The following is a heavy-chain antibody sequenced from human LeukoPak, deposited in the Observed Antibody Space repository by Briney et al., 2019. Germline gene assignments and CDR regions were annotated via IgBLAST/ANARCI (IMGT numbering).Heavy chain of an antibody. J-gene: IGHJ5*02. CDR2: IYYSGGT. Sequence: SETLSLTCTVSGGSINSGNDYWTWIRQPPGKGLEWIGYIYYSGGTYYNPSLRGRVTISVDTSKNQFSLKLNSVTAADTAVYYCARDLLGYGDYVSWGQGALVTVSS. CDR1: GGSINSGNDY. D-gene: IGHD4-17*01. V-gene: IGHV4-30-4*08. CDR3: ARDLLGYGDYVS.